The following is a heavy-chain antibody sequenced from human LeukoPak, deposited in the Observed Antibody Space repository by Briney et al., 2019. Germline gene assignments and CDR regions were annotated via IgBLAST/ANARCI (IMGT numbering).Heavy chain of an antibody. CDR2: IRYDGSNK. CDR3: AKDGGAARPSGYFDY. D-gene: IGHD6-6*01. CDR1: GFTFSSYG. Sequence: GGSLRLSCAASGFTFSSYGMHWVRQAPGKGLEWVAFIRYDGSNKYYADSVKGRFTISRDNSKNTLYLQTNSLRAEDTAVYYCAKDGGAARPSGYFDYWGQGTLVTVSS. J-gene: IGHJ4*02. V-gene: IGHV3-30*02.